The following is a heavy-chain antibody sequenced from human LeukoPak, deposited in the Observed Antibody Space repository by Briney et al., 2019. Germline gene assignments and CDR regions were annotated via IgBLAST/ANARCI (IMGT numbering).Heavy chain of an antibody. V-gene: IGHV4-34*01. Sequence: SETLSLTCAVYGGSFSGYYWSWIRQPPGKGLEWIGEINHSGSTNYNPSLKSRVTISVDTSKNQFSLKLSSVTAADTAVYYCARRFEWYFDYWGQGTLVTVSS. CDR3: ARRFEWYFDY. D-gene: IGHD2-8*01. CDR1: GGSFSGYY. CDR2: INHSGST. J-gene: IGHJ4*02.